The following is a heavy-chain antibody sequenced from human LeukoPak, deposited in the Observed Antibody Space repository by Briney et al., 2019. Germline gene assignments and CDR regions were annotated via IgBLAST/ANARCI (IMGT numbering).Heavy chain of an antibody. CDR1: GGSISSYY. J-gene: IGHJ3*01. D-gene: IGHD3-9*01. Sequence: SETLSLTCTVSGGSISSYYWSWIRQPPGKGLEWIGYVYYTGTTNYNPSLKSRVTISVDISKNHFSLKLSSVTAADTAVYYCASGYFGDAFDVWGQGTMVTVSS. CDR2: VYYTGTT. CDR3: ASGYFGDAFDV. V-gene: IGHV4-59*08.